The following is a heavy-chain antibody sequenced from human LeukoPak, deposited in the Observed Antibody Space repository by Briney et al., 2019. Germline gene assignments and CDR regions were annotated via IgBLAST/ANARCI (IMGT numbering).Heavy chain of an antibody. CDR1: GVSISSGRNY. J-gene: IGHJ3*01. CDR2: SYSSGST. V-gene: IGHV4-39*07. D-gene: IGHD3-10*01. Sequence: SETLSFTCSVSGVSISSGRNYWGWIRQPPGKTLEWIVRSYSSGSTYENSSLKSRIIILINTTKNQFSLTLRSATAADTAVYYCTRSDGYGLVGIWGQGTMVTVSS. CDR3: TRSDGYGLVGI.